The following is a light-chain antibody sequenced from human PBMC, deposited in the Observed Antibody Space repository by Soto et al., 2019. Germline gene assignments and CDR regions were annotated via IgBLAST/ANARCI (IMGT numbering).Light chain of an antibody. CDR1: SSDVATYNL. Sequence: QSALTQPASVSGSPGQSITISCTGTSSDVATYNLVSWYQQLPGKAPKLMIYEGSKRPSGVSNRFSGSKSGNTASLTISGLQAEDEADYYCSSYTSSGTSYVFGAGTKSPS. J-gene: IGLJ1*01. CDR2: EGS. CDR3: SSYTSSGTSYV. V-gene: IGLV2-14*02.